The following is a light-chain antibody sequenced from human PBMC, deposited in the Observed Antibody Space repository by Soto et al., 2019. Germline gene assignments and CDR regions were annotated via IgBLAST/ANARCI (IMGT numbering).Light chain of an antibody. Sequence: QSALTQPPSASGSPGQSVTISCTGTISDVGGYNYVSWYQQHPGKAPKLMIYEVSKWPSGVPDRFSGSKSGNTASLTVSGLQAEDEADYYCSSYAGSKGVFGGGTKLTVL. CDR1: ISDVGGYNY. CDR2: EVS. J-gene: IGLJ2*01. V-gene: IGLV2-8*01. CDR3: SSYAGSKGV.